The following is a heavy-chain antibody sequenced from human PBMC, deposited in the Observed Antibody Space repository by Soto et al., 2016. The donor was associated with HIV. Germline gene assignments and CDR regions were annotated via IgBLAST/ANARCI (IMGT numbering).Heavy chain of an antibody. D-gene: IGHD3-3*01. J-gene: IGHJ4*02. CDR1: GGSFSGYF. Sequence: QVQLQQWGTGLLKPSETLSLTCAVYGGSFSGYFWSWIRQAPGKGLEWIGEVNHSGDTNYNASLKSRVTISVDTSKNQFSLKLKSVTAEDTAVYYCARHFGLGYWLGPFGYWGQGTLVTVST. V-gene: IGHV4-34*01. CDR2: VNHSGDT. CDR3: ARHFGLGYWLGPFGY.